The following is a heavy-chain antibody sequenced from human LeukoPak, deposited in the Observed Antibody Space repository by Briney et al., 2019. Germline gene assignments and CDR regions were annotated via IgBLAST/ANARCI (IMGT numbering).Heavy chain of an antibody. J-gene: IGHJ4*02. CDR2: ISWNSGSI. V-gene: IGHV3-9*01. D-gene: IGHD6-13*01. CDR3: AKDKWGYSTPGGAAAGGYFDY. CDR1: GFTFDDYA. Sequence: PGGSLRLSCAASGFTFDDYAMHWVRQAPGKGLEWVSGISWNSGSIGYADSVKGRFTISRDNAKNSLYLQMNSLRAEDTALYYCAKDKWGYSTPGGAAAGGYFDYWGQGTLVTVSS.